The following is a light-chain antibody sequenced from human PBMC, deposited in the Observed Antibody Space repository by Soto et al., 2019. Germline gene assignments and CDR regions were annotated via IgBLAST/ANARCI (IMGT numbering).Light chain of an antibody. CDR1: RNDVGGYSY. J-gene: IGLJ1*01. CDR3: ASYTTSSTYV. V-gene: IGLV2-14*01. Sequence: QSVLTQPASVSGSPGQSIAISCTGTRNDVGGYSYVSWYQQQPGKDPKLVISDVSNRPSGVSDRFSGSKSGNTASLTISGLQTEDEADYYCASYTTSSTYVFGTGTKVTVL. CDR2: DVS.